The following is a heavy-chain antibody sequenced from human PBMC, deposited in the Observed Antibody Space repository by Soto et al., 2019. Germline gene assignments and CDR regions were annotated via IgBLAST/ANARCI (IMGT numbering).Heavy chain of an antibody. J-gene: IGHJ6*03. V-gene: IGHV3-21*01. CDR1: GFTFSSYS. CDR3: ARGQYYDFWSGYYINPYYYYYYMDV. D-gene: IGHD3-3*01. CDR2: ISSSSSYI. Sequence: EVQLVESGGGLVKPGGSLRLSCAASGFTFSSYSMNWVRQAPGKGLEWVSSISSSSSYIYYADSVKGRFTISRDNAKNSLYLQMNSLRAEDTAVYYCARGQYYDFWSGYYINPYYYYYYMDVWGEGTTVTVSS.